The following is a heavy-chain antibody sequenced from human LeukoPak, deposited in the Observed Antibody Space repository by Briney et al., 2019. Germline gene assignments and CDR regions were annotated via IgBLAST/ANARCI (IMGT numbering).Heavy chain of an antibody. CDR3: AVSLIVVVPAAFDP. Sequence: PGGSLRLSCAASGFTFSSYSMNWVRQAPGKGLEWVSSISSSSSYIYYADSVKGRFTISRDNAKNSLYLQMNSLRAEDTAVYYCAVSLIVVVPAAFDPWGQGTLVTVSS. CDR1: GFTFSSYS. J-gene: IGHJ5*02. CDR2: ISSSSSYI. D-gene: IGHD2-2*01. V-gene: IGHV3-21*01.